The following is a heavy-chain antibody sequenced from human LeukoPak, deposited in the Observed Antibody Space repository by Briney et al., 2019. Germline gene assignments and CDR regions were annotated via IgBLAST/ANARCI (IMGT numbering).Heavy chain of an antibody. J-gene: IGHJ3*02. CDR3: ARIYCGGDCLDAAPLSDAFDI. CDR2: LWYVGSKK. CDR1: GFPFSSYG. Sequence: GGSLRLSCAASGFPFSSYGMHWVRQAPGKGLEWGAVLWYVGSKKYYGDSVKGRFTTSRDNAKNTLYLQVNTLRAEDTAVYYCARIYCGGDCLDAAPLSDAFDIWGQGTMVTVSS. V-gene: IGHV3-33*01. D-gene: IGHD2-21*02.